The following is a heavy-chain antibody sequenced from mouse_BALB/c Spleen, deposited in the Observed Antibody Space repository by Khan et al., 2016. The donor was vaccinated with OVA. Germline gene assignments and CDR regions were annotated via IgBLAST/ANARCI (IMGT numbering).Heavy chain of an antibody. D-gene: IGHD4-1*01. V-gene: IGHV5-17*02. J-gene: IGHJ2*01. CDR3: ARDSNVDY. CDR2: ISSGSSTI. Sequence: EVELVESGGGLVQPGGSRKLSCAASGFTFSRFGMHWVRQAPEKGLEWVAYISSGSSTIYYGDTVKGRFTISRDNPKNTLFLQMTSLRSEDTAMYYCARDSNVDYWGQGTTLTVSS. CDR1: GFTFSRFG.